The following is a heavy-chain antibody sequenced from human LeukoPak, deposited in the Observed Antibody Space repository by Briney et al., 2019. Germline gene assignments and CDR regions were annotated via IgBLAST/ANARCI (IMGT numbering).Heavy chain of an antibody. Sequence: ASVKVSCKASGYTFTSYYMHWVRQAPGQGLEWMGIINPSGGSTSYAQKFQGRVTMTRDTSTSTVYMELSSLRSEDTAVYYCARALGYCSGGSCYDNTLLDYWGQGTLVTVSS. CDR3: ARALGYCSGGSCYDNTLLDY. CDR2: INPSGGST. V-gene: IGHV1-46*01. J-gene: IGHJ4*02. CDR1: GYTFTSYY. D-gene: IGHD2-15*01.